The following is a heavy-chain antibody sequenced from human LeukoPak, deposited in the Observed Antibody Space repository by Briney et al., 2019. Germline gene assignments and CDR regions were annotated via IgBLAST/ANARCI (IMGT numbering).Heavy chain of an antibody. D-gene: IGHD2-2*01. J-gene: IGHJ5*02. V-gene: IGHV4-59*08. CDR1: GGSISSYY. Sequence: SETLSLTCTVSGGSISSYYWSWSRQPPGKGLEWIGYIYYSGSTNYNPSLKSRVTISVDTSKNQFSLKLSSVTAADTAVYYCARSVVVVPAASAEFDPWGQGTLVTVPS. CDR3: ARSVVVVPAASAEFDP. CDR2: IYYSGST.